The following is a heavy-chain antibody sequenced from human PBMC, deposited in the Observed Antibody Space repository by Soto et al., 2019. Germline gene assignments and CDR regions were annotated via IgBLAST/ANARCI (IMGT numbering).Heavy chain of an antibody. Sequence: GGSLRLSCAASGFTFSSYAMHWVRQAPGKGLEWAAVISYDGSNKYYADSVKGRLTISRDNSKNTLYLQMNSLRAEDTAVYYCARSPYSSGLRNWFDPWGQGTLVTVSS. CDR2: ISYDGSNK. V-gene: IGHV3-30-3*01. J-gene: IGHJ5*02. CDR1: GFTFSSYA. CDR3: ARSPYSSGLRNWFDP. D-gene: IGHD6-19*01.